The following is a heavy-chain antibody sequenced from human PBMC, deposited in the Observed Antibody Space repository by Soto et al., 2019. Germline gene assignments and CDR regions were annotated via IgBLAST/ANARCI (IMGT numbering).Heavy chain of an antibody. CDR3: ARGLERREKLFKWSAP. D-gene: IGHD1-1*01. Sequence: SETLSLTCAVSGDSINSDDWWNWVRQPPGKGLEWIGETYHGGNINYNPSLKSRVTISRDNAKNSLYLQMNNLRPEDTALYYCARGLERREKLFKWSAPWGQGTLVTVSS. J-gene: IGHJ5*02. V-gene: IGHV4-4*02. CDR2: TYHGGNI. CDR1: GDSINSDDW.